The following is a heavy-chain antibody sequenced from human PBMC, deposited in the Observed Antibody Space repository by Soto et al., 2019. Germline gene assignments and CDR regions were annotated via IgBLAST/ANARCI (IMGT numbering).Heavy chain of an antibody. CDR1: GFTFSSYE. CDR3: ARSGYNWNDGARGYFDY. CDR2: ISSSGRTI. J-gene: IGHJ4*02. D-gene: IGHD1-20*01. V-gene: IGHV3-48*03. Sequence: EVQLVESGGGLVQPGGSLRLSCAASGFTFSSYEMNWVRQAPGKGLEWVSYISSSGRTIYYADSVKGRFTISRDNAKNSLYLQMNSLRAEVTAVYYCARSGYNWNDGARGYFDYWGQGTLVTVSS.